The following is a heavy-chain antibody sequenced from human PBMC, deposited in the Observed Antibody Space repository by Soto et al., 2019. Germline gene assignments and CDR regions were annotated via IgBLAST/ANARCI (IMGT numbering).Heavy chain of an antibody. CDR2: ISAYNHYT. Sequence: QVDLVQSGPEVRKPGASVNVSCKASGYTFSTYGISWVRQAPGQGLEWMGWISAYNHYTNYAQKFQDRVTMTTDTSTNTAYMELRSLTSGDTAMYFCARAGPSREVPYPFEYWGQGTLVTVSS. CDR1: GYTFSTYG. V-gene: IGHV1-18*01. D-gene: IGHD1-1*01. CDR3: ARAGPSREVPYPFEY. J-gene: IGHJ4*02.